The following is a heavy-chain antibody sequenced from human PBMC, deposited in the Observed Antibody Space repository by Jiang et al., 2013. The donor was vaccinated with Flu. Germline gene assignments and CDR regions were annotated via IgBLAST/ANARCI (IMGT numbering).Heavy chain of an antibody. J-gene: IGHJ3*02. CDR1: GYTFTNYA. CDR2: INTGNDNT. V-gene: IGHV1-3*04. D-gene: IGHD4-11*01. Sequence: GAEVKKPGASVKVSCKASGYTFTNYAMHWARQAPGQRLEWMGWINTGNDNTKYSQKFQGRVTITRDTSASTAYMELSSLRSEDTAVYYCARAATVTTNDAFDIWGQGTMVTVSS. CDR3: ARAATVTTNDAFDI.